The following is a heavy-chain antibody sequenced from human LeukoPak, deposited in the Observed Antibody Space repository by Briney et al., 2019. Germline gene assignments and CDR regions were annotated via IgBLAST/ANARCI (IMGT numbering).Heavy chain of an antibody. J-gene: IGHJ4*02. V-gene: IGHV3-23*01. Sequence: GGSLRLSCAASGFTFSNHAMSWVRQTPGKGRQWVSVISGSGRTTEYADSVKGRFTISRENTKNTLSLQMNSLRVEDTAIYYCAKNVVVKRYIDYWGQGTLVTVSS. CDR1: GFTFSNHA. CDR3: AKNVVVKRYIDY. CDR2: ISGSGRTT. D-gene: IGHD2-15*01.